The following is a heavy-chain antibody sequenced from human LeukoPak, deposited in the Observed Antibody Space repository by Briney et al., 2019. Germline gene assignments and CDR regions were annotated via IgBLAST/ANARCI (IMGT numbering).Heavy chain of an antibody. CDR3: ARGTVDTAMIDAFDI. Sequence: TSETLSLTCTVSGGSISSGSYYWSWIRQPAGKGLEWIGRIYTSGSTNYNPSLKSRVTISVDTSKNQFSLKLSSVTAADTAVYYCARGTVDTAMIDAFDIWGQGTMVTVSS. CDR1: GGSISSGSYY. V-gene: IGHV4-61*02. D-gene: IGHD5-18*01. CDR2: IYTSGST. J-gene: IGHJ3*02.